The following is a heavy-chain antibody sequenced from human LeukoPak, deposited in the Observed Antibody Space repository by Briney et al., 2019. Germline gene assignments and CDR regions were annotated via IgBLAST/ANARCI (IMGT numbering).Heavy chain of an antibody. CDR3: ARRDLITGTTDY. CDR2: IYYSGST. Sequence: SETLSLTCTVSGGSISGSHWGWIRQPPGKGLEWIGYIYYSGSTNYNPSLKSRVTISVDTSKNQFSLKLSSVTVADTAVYYCARRDLITGTTDYWGQGILVTVSS. CDR1: GGSISGSH. V-gene: IGHV4-59*01. D-gene: IGHD1-7*01. J-gene: IGHJ4*02.